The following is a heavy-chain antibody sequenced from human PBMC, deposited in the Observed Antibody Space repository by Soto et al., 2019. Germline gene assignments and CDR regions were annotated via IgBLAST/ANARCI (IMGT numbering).Heavy chain of an antibody. CDR2: MYYSGRT. CDR3: ARGVLLAQDV. Sequence: SETLSLTCSVSGGSITSHYWTWVRQPPGKGLEWIGYMYYSGRTNYNPSLKSRVTVSIDPSKNQFSLQMSSITAADTAVYYCARGVLLAQDVWGQGTTVTVSS. V-gene: IGHV4-59*08. CDR1: GGSITSHY. J-gene: IGHJ6*02. D-gene: IGHD1-26*01.